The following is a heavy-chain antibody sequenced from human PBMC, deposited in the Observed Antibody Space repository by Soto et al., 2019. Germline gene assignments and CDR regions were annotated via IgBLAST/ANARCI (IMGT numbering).Heavy chain of an antibody. D-gene: IGHD5-18*01. Sequence: AASVKVSCKAAGYAFTSYDISWGRQAPGQGLEWMGWISASKGNTNYAQKLQDRVTLTTDTSTSTAYMELRSLRSDDTAIYYCARDLYVGYYYGPLDYWGQGTLVTVSS. J-gene: IGHJ4*02. CDR2: ISASKGNT. V-gene: IGHV1-18*01. CDR3: ARDLYVGYYYGPLDY. CDR1: GYAFTSYD.